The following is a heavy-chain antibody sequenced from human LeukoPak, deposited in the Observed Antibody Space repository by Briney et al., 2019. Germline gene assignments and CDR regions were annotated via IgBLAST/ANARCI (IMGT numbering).Heavy chain of an antibody. V-gene: IGHV1-2*02. CDR1: GYTFTGYY. Sequence: ASVKVSCKASGYTFTGYYMQWVRQAPGQGLEWMGWINPNSGGTNYAQKFQGRVTMTRDTSISTAYMELSRLRSDDTAVYYCASWEGLQENWFDPWGQGTLVTVSS. J-gene: IGHJ5*02. CDR3: ASWEGLQENWFDP. D-gene: IGHD1-26*01. CDR2: INPNSGGT.